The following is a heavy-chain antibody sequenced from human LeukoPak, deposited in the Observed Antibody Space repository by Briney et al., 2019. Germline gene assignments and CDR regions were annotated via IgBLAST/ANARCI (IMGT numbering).Heavy chain of an antibody. CDR2: INSDGSST. Sequence: GGSLRLSCAASGFTFSSYWMHWVRQAPGKGLVWGSRINSDGSSTTYADSVKGRFTISRDNAKNTLYLQMTRLRAEYTAVYYCARALPYSSSWYIDYWGQGTLVTVSS. CDR1: GFTFSSYW. J-gene: IGHJ4*02. V-gene: IGHV3-74*01. CDR3: ARALPYSSSWYIDY. D-gene: IGHD6-13*01.